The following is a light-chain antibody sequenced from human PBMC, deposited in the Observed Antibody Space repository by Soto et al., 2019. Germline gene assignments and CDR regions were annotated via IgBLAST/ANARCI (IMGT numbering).Light chain of an antibody. CDR1: QDISNY. J-gene: IGKJ5*01. Sequence: DLPLTQSPSSLSASVGDRVTITCQARQDISNYLNWYQQKLGKAPKLLIYDASNLETGVPSRFSGSGSGTDFTFTISSLQPEDIATYYCQQYSHLITFGQGTRLEIK. CDR2: DAS. CDR3: QQYSHLIT. V-gene: IGKV1-33*01.